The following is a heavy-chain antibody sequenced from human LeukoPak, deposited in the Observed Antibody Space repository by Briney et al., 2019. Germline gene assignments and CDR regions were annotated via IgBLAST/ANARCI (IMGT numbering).Heavy chain of an antibody. CDR1: GFTFSSYW. CDR3: TRDRSRAEDD. CDR2: INIDGSTS. D-gene: IGHD1-14*01. Sequence: GGSLRLSCAASGFTFSSYWMHWVRQAPGKGLVWVSRINIDGSTSNYADSVKGRFTISRDNAKNAVYLQMNSLRVEDTAVYYCTRDRSRAEDDWGQGTLVTVSS. V-gene: IGHV3-74*01. J-gene: IGHJ4*02.